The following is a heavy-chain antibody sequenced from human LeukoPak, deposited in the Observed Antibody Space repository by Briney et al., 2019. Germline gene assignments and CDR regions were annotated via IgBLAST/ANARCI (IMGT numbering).Heavy chain of an antibody. V-gene: IGHV4-59*01. CDR3: ARDTHNWFDT. CDR1: GGSIISYF. Sequence: SETLSLTCTVSGGSIISYFWSWIRRPPGKGLEWIGYVYYRGNTNYNPSLQSRVNISVDTSRNQFSLKLNSVTAADTAVYYCARDTHNWFDTWGQGTLVTVSS. CDR2: VYYRGNT. J-gene: IGHJ5*02.